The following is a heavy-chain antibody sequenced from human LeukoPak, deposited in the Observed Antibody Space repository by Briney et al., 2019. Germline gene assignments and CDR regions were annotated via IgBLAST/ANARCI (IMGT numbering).Heavy chain of an antibody. CDR3: ARDLQQLGQHNFDY. D-gene: IGHD6-13*01. CDR1: GFTFSSYS. J-gene: IGHJ4*02. V-gene: IGHV3-48*01. Sequence: GGSLRLSCAASGFTFSSYSMNWVRQAPGEGLEWVSYISSSSTIYYADSVKGRFTISRDNAKNSLYLQMNRLRAEDTAVYYCARDLQQLGQHNFDYWGQGTLVTVSS. CDR2: ISSSSTI.